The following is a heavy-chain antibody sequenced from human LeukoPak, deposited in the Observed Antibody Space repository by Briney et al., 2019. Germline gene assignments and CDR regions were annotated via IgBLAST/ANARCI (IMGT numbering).Heavy chain of an antibody. J-gene: IGHJ4*02. D-gene: IGHD3-10*01. CDR3: AKGSDRSGSYYLDY. V-gene: IGHV3-23*01. Sequence: GGSLRLSCAASAFTFGNYAMNWVRQAPGKGLEWVSGLSGSGASTYYADSVKGRFTISRDNSKNTLYLQMNRLRAGDTAVYYCAKGSDRSGSYYLDYWGQGTLVTVSS. CDR2: LSGSGAST. CDR1: AFTFGNYA.